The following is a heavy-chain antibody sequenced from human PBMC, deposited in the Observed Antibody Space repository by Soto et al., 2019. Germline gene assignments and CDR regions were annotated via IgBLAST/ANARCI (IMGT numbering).Heavy chain of an antibody. CDR1: GGSISSGGYS. D-gene: IGHD5-12*01. CDR2: IYHSGST. J-gene: IGHJ6*02. CDR3: ARSGYSGYDSRKYYYYGMDV. V-gene: IGHV4-30-2*01. Sequence: QLQLQESGSGLVKPSQTLSLTCAVSGGSISSGGYSWSWIRQPPGKGLEWIGYIYHSGSTYYNPSLKSRVTISVDRSKNQFSLKLSSVTAADTAVYYCARSGYSGYDSRKYYYYGMDVWGQGTTVTVSS.